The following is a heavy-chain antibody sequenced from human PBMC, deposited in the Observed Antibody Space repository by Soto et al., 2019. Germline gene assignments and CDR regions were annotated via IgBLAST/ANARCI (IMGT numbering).Heavy chain of an antibody. CDR3: ARGYCSGGSCYGQWDY. V-gene: IGHV1-69*02. CDR1: GGTFSSYT. Sequence: QVQLVQSGAEVKKPGSSVKVSCKASGGTFSSYTISWVRQAPGQGLEWMGRIIPILGIANYAQKFQGRVTITADKSTSTAYMELSSLRSEDTAVHYCARGYCSGGSCYGQWDYWGQGTLVTVSS. J-gene: IGHJ4*02. D-gene: IGHD2-15*01. CDR2: IIPILGIA.